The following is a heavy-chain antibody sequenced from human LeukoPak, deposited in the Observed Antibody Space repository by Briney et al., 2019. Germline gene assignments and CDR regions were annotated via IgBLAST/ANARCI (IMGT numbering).Heavy chain of an antibody. CDR1: GFTFSSYA. V-gene: IGHV3-23*01. CDR3: AKTYTGAKSAVDY. J-gene: IGHJ4*02. D-gene: IGHD7-27*01. CDR2: ISGSGGST. Sequence: SGGSLRLSXAASGFTFSSYAMSWVRQAPGKGMEWVSAISGSGGSTYYADSVKGRFTISRDNSKNTLYLQMNSLRAEDTAVYYCAKTYTGAKSAVDYWGQGTLVTVSS.